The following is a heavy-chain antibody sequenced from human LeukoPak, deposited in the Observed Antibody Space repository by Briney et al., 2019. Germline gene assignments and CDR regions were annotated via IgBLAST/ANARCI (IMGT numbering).Heavy chain of an antibody. V-gene: IGHV1-18*01. CDR2: ISVYKGNA. Sequence: GASVKVSCKASGYTFSTYGITWVRQAPVQGLEWMGWISVYKGNAEYAQKFQDRVTMTIDTSTSTAYMELRSLKSDDTAVYYCARGKYYYDNSGYHYPFDYWGLGTLITVSS. CDR1: GYTFSTYG. D-gene: IGHD3-22*01. J-gene: IGHJ4*02. CDR3: ARGKYYYDNSGYHYPFDY.